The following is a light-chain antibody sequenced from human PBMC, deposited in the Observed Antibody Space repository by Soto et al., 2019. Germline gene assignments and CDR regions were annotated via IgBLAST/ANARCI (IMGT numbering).Light chain of an antibody. J-gene: IGKJ4*01. CDR3: QQYNNWLPLT. CDR2: GAS. Sequence: EIVMTQSPATLSVSPGERATLSCRASQTVSNNLAWYQQKPGQAPRLLIYGASTRATGIPARFSGSGSGTEFTQTISSLQSEDFAVYYCQQYNNWLPLTFGGGTKVEIK. V-gene: IGKV3-15*01. CDR1: QTVSNN.